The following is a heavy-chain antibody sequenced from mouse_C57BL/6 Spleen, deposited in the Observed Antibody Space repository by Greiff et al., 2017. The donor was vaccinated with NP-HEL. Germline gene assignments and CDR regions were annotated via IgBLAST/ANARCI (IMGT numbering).Heavy chain of an antibody. CDR2: FHPYNDDT. V-gene: IGHV1-47*01. CDR1: GYTFTTYS. J-gene: IGHJ1*03. CDR3: TGRNGYGYFDV. Sequence: QVQLQQSGAELVKPGASVKMSCKASGYTFTTYSIEWMKQNHGQSLEWIGNFHPYNDDTKYNEKFKGKATLTVEKSSSTAYLELSRLTSDDSAVYYCTGRNGYGYFDVWGTGTTVTVSS.